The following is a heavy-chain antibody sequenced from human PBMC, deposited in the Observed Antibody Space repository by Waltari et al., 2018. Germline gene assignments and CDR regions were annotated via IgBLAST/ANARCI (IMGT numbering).Heavy chain of an antibody. D-gene: IGHD1-7*01. CDR2: VQSSGST. J-gene: IGHJ3*02. CDR1: GDSHGTHY. CDR3: ARALWRVGTRGDFFDI. Sequence: QVQLRESGPGLVKSSETLSLTCSVSGDSHGTHYWSWIRQSPGKGLEWVGYVQSSGSTDYNPAFRGRVTMSADASKNQFSLTLKSLTAADTATYFCARALWRVGTRGDFFDIWGRGTTVTVS. V-gene: IGHV4-59*11.